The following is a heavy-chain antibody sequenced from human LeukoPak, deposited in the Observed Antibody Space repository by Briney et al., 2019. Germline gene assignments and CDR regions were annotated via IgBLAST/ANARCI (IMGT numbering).Heavy chain of an antibody. Sequence: ASVKVSCKASGYTFTGYYMHWVRQAPGQGLEWMGWINPSGGSTSYAQKFQGRVTMTRDTSTSTVYMELSSLRSEDTAVYYCGRSNPPGLVSAPYFGFWGQGTLVTVSS. CDR1: GYTFTGYY. D-gene: IGHD4-11*01. V-gene: IGHV1-46*01. CDR2: INPSGGST. J-gene: IGHJ4*02. CDR3: GRSNPPGLVSAPYFGF.